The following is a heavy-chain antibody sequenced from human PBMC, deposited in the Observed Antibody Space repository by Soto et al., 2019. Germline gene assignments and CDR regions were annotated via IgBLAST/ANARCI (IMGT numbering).Heavy chain of an antibody. CDR2: ISGSGGST. V-gene: IGHV3-23*01. CDR1: GFTFSSYA. Sequence: PGGSLRLSCAASGFTFSSYAMSWVRQAPGKGLEWVSAISGSGGSTYYADSVKGRFTISRDNSKNTLYLQMNSLRAEDTAVYYCAKDLNNWNYVGWFDTWGQGTLVTVSS. CDR3: AKDLNNWNYVGWFDT. D-gene: IGHD1-7*01. J-gene: IGHJ5*02.